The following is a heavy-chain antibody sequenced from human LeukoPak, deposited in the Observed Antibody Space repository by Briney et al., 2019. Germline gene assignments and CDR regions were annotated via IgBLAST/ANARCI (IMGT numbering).Heavy chain of an antibody. Sequence: ASVKVSFKVSGYTLTELSMHWVRQAPGKGLEWMGGFDPEDGETIYAQKFQGRVTMTEDTSPDTAYMELSSLRSEDTAVYYCATSPSGGAAAGNGFPGVGYWGQGTLVTVSS. D-gene: IGHD6-13*01. CDR1: GYTLTELS. CDR2: FDPEDGET. CDR3: ATSPSGGAAAGNGFPGVGY. V-gene: IGHV1-24*01. J-gene: IGHJ4*02.